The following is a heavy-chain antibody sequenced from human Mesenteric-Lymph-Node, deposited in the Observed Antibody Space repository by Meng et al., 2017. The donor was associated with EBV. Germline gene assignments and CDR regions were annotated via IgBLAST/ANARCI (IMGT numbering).Heavy chain of an antibody. Sequence: QVQVVQSGAEVKQPGASVKVSCKASGYTFINYGIIWVRQAPGQGLEWMGWISTYNDNTKYAQKFQGRVTLTTNTSTTTAYMELTTLTYDDTAVYYCARDLGYSGYDWGYWGQGTLVTVSS. CDR2: ISTYNDNT. J-gene: IGHJ4*02. V-gene: IGHV1-18*01. D-gene: IGHD5-12*01. CDR3: ARDLGYSGYDWGY. CDR1: GYTFINYG.